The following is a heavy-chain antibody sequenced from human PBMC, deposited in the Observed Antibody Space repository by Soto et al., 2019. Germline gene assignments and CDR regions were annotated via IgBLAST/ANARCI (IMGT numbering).Heavy chain of an antibody. Sequence: GGSLRLSCSGSGFTFSHHSLYWVRQPPGKGLQCVSSISGSGGNIYYAESMKGRFTISRDNSKNTPYLQMTSLSSEDSAVYYCVKVSGYCTGGSCFSYFDYWGQGTPVTVSS. CDR2: ISGSGGNI. CDR3: VKVSGYCTGGSCFSYFDY. V-gene: IGHV3-64D*06. J-gene: IGHJ4*02. D-gene: IGHD2-15*01. CDR1: GFTFSHHS.